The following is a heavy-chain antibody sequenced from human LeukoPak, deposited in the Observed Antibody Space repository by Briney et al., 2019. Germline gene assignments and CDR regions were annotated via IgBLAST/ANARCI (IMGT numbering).Heavy chain of an antibody. CDR3: ARDIESIAAAAPGY. Sequence: ASVKVSCKASGYTFTSYGINWVRQAPGQGLEWVGWLSAYNGNTNYAQKLQGRVTMTTDTSTSTAYMELRSLRSDDTAVDYRARDIESIAAAAPGYWGQGTLVTVSS. J-gene: IGHJ4*02. V-gene: IGHV1-18*01. CDR2: LSAYNGNT. D-gene: IGHD6-13*01. CDR1: GYTFTSYG.